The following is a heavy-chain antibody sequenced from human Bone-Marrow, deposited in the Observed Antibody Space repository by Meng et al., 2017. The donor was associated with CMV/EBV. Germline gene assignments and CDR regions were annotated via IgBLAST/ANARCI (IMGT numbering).Heavy chain of an antibody. CDR2: IIPILGIA. CDR3: ARGGGLRFLEWLPPLRNYYYYGMDV. V-gene: IGHV1-69*02. J-gene: IGHJ6*02. Sequence: SVKVSCKASGGTLSSYTISWVRQAPGQGLEWMGRIIPILGIANYAQKFQGRVTITADKSTSTAYMELSSLRSEDTAVYYCARGGGLRFLEWLPPLRNYYYYGMDVWGQGTTVTVSS. D-gene: IGHD3-3*01. CDR1: GGTLSSYT.